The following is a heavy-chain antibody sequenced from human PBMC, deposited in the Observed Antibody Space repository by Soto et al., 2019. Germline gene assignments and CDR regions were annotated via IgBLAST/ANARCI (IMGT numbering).Heavy chain of an antibody. J-gene: IGHJ4*01. D-gene: IGHD6-13*01. V-gene: IGHV4-59*01. CDR1: GGSISSYF. CDR3: ARDLAAVPRAFDY. CDR2: VYYTGTT. Sequence: QVQLQESGPGLLKPSETLSLTCTVSGGSISSYFYICVRQPPGKGLEWIGSVYYTGTTDYNPSLQSRVTISVDTSKTQFSLNLSSVTAADTAVYYCARDLAAVPRAFDYWGRGTLVTGSS.